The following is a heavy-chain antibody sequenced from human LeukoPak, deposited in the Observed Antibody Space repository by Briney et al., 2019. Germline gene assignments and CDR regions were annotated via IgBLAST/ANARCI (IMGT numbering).Heavy chain of an antibody. V-gene: IGHV1-8*01. CDR3: ARAFRYYGSGSLRTVDY. CDR2: MNPNSGNT. CDR1: GYTFTSYD. D-gene: IGHD3-10*01. Sequence: ASEKVSCKASGYTFTSYDINWVRQATGQGLEWMGWMNPNSGNTGYAQKFQGRVTMTRNTSISTAYMELSSLRSEDTAVYYCARAFRYYGSGSLRTVDYWGQGTLVTVSS. J-gene: IGHJ4*02.